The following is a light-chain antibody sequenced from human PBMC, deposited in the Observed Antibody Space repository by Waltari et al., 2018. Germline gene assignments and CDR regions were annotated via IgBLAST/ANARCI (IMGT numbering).Light chain of an antibody. Sequence: QSALTQPASVSGSPGQSITISCTGTSSDVGGYNYVSWDQQHPGKAPKLMIYDVSKRPSGVSNRFSGSKSGNTASLTISGLQAEDEADYYCSSYTSSSMVVGGGTKLTVL. V-gene: IGLV2-14*01. CDR2: DVS. J-gene: IGLJ3*02. CDR1: SSDVGGYNY. CDR3: SSYTSSSMV.